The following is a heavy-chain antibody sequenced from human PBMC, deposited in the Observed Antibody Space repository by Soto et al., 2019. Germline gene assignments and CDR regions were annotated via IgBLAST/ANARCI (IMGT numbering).Heavy chain of an antibody. CDR3: ARGADAYKNGY. Sequence: QVQLQESGPGLVKPSETLSLTCTVSGGSVSSGVYYWTWIRQPPGKGLEWIGFIHYSGSINYNPSLKSRVTFSVDTSKNQCSLKLSSVTAADTAVYYCARGADAYKNGYWGQGTLVTVSS. CDR1: GGSVSSGVYY. D-gene: IGHD1-1*01. V-gene: IGHV4-61*08. J-gene: IGHJ4*02. CDR2: IHYSGSI.